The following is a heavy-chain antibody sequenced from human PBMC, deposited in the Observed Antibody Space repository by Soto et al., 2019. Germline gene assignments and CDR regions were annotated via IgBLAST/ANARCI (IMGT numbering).Heavy chain of an antibody. J-gene: IGHJ4*02. CDR2: IWYDGSNK. D-gene: IGHD6-13*01. V-gene: IGHV3-33*01. Sequence: QVQLVESGGGVVQPGRSLRLSCAASGFTFSSYGMHWVRQAPGKGLEWVAVIWYDGSNKYYADSVKGRFTISRDNSKNTLYLQMNSLRAEDTAVYYCARDPRYSSSLDYWGQGTLVTVSS. CDR1: GFTFSSYG. CDR3: ARDPRYSSSLDY.